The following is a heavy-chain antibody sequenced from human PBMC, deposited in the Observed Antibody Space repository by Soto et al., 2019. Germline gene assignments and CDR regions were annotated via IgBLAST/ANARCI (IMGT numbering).Heavy chain of an antibody. Sequence: GGSLRLSCAASGFTFSSNWMHWVRQAPGKGLMWVSRINTDGSNTAYADSVKGRFTISRDNAKNTLYPQMNSLRAEDTAVYYCTRTGYMYGYDYWGQGALVTVSS. D-gene: IGHD5-18*01. V-gene: IGHV3-74*01. CDR3: TRTGYMYGYDY. CDR1: GFTFSSNW. J-gene: IGHJ4*02. CDR2: INTDGSNT.